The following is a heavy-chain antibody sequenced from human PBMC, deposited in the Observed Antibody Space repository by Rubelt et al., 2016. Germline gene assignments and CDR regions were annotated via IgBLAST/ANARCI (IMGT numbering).Heavy chain of an antibody. V-gene: IGHV3-23*04. Sequence: EVQLVESGGGLVQPGRSLRLSCAASGFNFRSYAMSWVRQAPGKGLEWVSAISGSGASTYYENSVRGRLTLSKDNSQKTLYLQMVSLRAEDTALDFGAKAPRIAAAAEFFDYWGQGTLVNVSS. CDR2: ISGSGAST. D-gene: IGHD6-13*01. J-gene: IGHJ4*02. CDR1: GFNFRSYA. CDR3: AKAPRIAAAAEFFDY.